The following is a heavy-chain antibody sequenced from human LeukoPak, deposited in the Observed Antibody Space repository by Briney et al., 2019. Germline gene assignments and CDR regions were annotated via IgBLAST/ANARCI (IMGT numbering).Heavy chain of an antibody. CDR1: GFTFSTSP. CDR2: INWNGGST. Sequence: GRSLRLSCEASGFTFSTSPMHWVRQAPGKGLEWVSGINWNGGSTGYADSVKGRFTISRDNAKNSLYLQMNSLRAEDTALYYCARDGRAARPLDYWGQGTLVTVSS. D-gene: IGHD6-6*01. CDR3: ARDGRAARPLDY. J-gene: IGHJ4*02. V-gene: IGHV3-20*04.